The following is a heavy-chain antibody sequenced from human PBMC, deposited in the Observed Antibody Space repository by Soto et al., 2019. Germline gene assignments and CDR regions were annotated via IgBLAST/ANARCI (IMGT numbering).Heavy chain of an antibody. V-gene: IGHV3-30-3*01. CDR2: ISYDGSNK. CDR1: GFTFSSYA. Sequence: QVQLVESGGGVVQPGRSLRLSCAASGFTFSSYAMHWVRQAPGKGLEWVAVISYDGSNKYYADSVKGRFTISRDNSKNTLYLQMTSLRAEDTAVYYCARGVVGATFGRPPPSWGQGTLVTVSS. J-gene: IGHJ5*02. D-gene: IGHD1-26*01. CDR3: ARGVVGATFGRPPPS.